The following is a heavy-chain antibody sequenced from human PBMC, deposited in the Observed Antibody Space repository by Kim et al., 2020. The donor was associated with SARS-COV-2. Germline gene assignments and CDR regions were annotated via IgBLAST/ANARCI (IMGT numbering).Heavy chain of an antibody. CDR2: IYYSGST. V-gene: IGHV4-31*03. Sequence: SETLSLTCTVSGGSISSGGYYWSWIRQHPGKGLEWIGYIYYSGSTYYNPSLKSRVTISVDTSKNQFSLKLSSVTAADTAVYYCARDMRITIFGVVIVIWFDPWGQGTLVTVSS. J-gene: IGHJ5*02. CDR1: GGSISSGGYY. D-gene: IGHD3-3*01. CDR3: ARDMRITIFGVVIVIWFDP.